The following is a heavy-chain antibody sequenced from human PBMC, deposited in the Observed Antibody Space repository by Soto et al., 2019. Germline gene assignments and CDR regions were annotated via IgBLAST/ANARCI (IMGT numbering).Heavy chain of an antibody. D-gene: IGHD3-9*01. CDR2: IIPIFGTA. V-gene: IGHV1-69*13. CDR3: ARIPRPAATSYDILTGYSDY. CDR1: GGTFSSYA. Sequence: ASVKVSCKASGGTFSSYAISWVRQAPGQGLEWMGGIIPIFGTANYAQKFQGRVTITADESTSTAYMELSSLGSEDTAVYYCARIPRPAATSYDILTGYSDYWGQGTLVTVSS. J-gene: IGHJ4*02.